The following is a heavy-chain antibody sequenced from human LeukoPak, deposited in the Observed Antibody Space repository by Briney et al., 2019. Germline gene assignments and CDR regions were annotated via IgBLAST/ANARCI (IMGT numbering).Heavy chain of an antibody. CDR2: INGSGGRT. CDR1: VFTFNNYA. Sequence: GGSLRLSCAASVFTFNNYAMNWVRQAPGKGLEWVSSINGSGGRTYYADSVKGRFTISRDNSKNTLYRQMNSLRAEDTAVYYCAKPARTDAFDIWGQGTMVTVSS. CDR3: AKPARTDAFDI. D-gene: IGHD1-14*01. J-gene: IGHJ3*02. V-gene: IGHV3-23*01.